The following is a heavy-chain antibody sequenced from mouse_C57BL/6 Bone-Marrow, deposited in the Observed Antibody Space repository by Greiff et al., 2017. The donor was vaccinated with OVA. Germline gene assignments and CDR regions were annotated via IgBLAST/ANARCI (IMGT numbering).Heavy chain of an antibody. J-gene: IGHJ3*01. CDR1: GYTFTSYG. Sequence: QVHVKQSGAELARPGASVKLSCKASGYTFTSYGISWVKQRTGQGLEWIGEIYPRSGNTYYNEKFKGKATLTADKSSSTAYMELRSLTSEDSAVYFCARGGPLRGFAYWGQGTLVTVSA. CDR3: ARGGPLRGFAY. D-gene: IGHD1-1*01. CDR2: IYPRSGNT. V-gene: IGHV1-81*01.